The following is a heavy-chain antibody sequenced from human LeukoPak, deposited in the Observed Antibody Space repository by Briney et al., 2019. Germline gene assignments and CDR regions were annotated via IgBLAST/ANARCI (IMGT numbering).Heavy chain of an antibody. CDR3: AKGAYDNLEIGYFDS. D-gene: IGHD3-9*01. V-gene: IGHV3-23*01. CDR2: LIGSSGST. Sequence: GGSLRLSCAASGFTSTNYAMNWVRQAPGKGLEWVSFLIGSSGSTDYADSVKGRFTISRDNSKNTLFLQMNNLRVENTAIYYCAKGAYDNLEIGYFDSWGQGTLVTVSS. CDR1: GFTSTNYA. J-gene: IGHJ4*02.